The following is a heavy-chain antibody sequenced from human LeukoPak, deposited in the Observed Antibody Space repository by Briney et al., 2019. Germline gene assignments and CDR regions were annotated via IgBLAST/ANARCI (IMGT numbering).Heavy chain of an antibody. CDR1: GGSISSSSYY. D-gene: IGHD4-17*01. V-gene: IGHV4-39*07. CDR2: IYYSGST. Sequence: SETLSLTCTVSGGSISSSSYYWGWIRHPPGKGLGCIGSIYYSGSTYYNPSLKSRVTISVDTSKNQFSLKLSSVTAADTAVYYCARDVTPYGDSRGDYWGQGTLVTVSS. J-gene: IGHJ4*02. CDR3: ARDVTPYGDSRGDY.